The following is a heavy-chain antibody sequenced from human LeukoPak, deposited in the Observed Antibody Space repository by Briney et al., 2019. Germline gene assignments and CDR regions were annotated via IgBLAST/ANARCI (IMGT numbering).Heavy chain of an antibody. CDR1: GFTFSDYY. J-gene: IGHJ5*02. Sequence: PGGSLRLSCTASGFTFSDYYVSWIRQAPGKGLEWVSYISSSGSSIYYADSAKGRFTISRDNAKNSLYLQMNSLRAEDTAVYYCARGGLSQGYCSSTSCYAKYNWFDPWGQGTLVTVSS. CDR2: ISSSGSSI. CDR3: ARGGLSQGYCSSTSCYAKYNWFDP. V-gene: IGHV3-11*01. D-gene: IGHD2-2*01.